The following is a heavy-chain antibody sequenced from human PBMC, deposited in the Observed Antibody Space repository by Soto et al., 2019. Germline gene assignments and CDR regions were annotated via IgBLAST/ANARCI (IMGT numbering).Heavy chain of an antibody. J-gene: IGHJ3*02. V-gene: IGHV3-15*01. CDR3: TTGPIVGATYDAFDI. Sequence: GESLKISCAASGFTFSNAWMSWVRQAPGKGLEWVGHIKSKTDGGTTDYAAPVKGRFTISRDDSKNTLYLQMNSLKTEDTAVYYCTTGPIVGATYDAFDIWGQGTMGTVSS. D-gene: IGHD1-26*01. CDR2: IKSKTDGGTT. CDR1: GFTFSNAW.